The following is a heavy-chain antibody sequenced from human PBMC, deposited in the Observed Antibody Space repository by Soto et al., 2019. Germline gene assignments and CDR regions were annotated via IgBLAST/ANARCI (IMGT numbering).Heavy chain of an antibody. CDR1: GFTFKNYC. V-gene: IGHV3-33*03. Sequence: GGSLRLSCAASGFTFKNYCMHWVRQAPGKGLEWVAVIWYDGSNKYYADSVKGRFTISRDNPKNTLYLQMNSLRAEDTAVYYCSTYSSSSQATIWGQGTMVTVSS. CDR3: STYSSSSQATI. J-gene: IGHJ3*02. D-gene: IGHD6-6*01. CDR2: IWYDGSNK.